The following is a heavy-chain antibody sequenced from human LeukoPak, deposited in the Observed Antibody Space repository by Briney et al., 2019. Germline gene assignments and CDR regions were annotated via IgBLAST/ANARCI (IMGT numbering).Heavy chain of an antibody. V-gene: IGHV1-18*01. D-gene: IGHD3-10*01. CDR2: ISAYNGNT. CDR3: ARSRVLTMVRGVIGGDPSDY. J-gene: IGHJ4*02. CDR1: GGTFSSYA. Sequence: ASVKVSCKASGGTFSSYAISWVRQAPGQGLEWMGWISAYNGNTNYAQKLQGRVTMTTDTSTSTAYMELRSLRSDDTAVYYCARSRVLTMVRGVIGGDPSDYWGQGTLVTVSS.